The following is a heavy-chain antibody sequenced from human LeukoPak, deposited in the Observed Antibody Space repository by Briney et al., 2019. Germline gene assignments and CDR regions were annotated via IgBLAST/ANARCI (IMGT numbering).Heavy chain of an antibody. CDR2: INPNSGGT. D-gene: IGHD1-26*01. CDR3: ARDFRELLTFDY. CDR1: GYTFTSYD. V-gene: IGHV1-2*02. J-gene: IGHJ4*02. Sequence: ASVKVSCKASGYTFTSYDINWVRQAPGQGLEWMGWINPNSGGTNYAQKFQGRVTMTRDTSISTAYMELSRLRSDDTAVYYCARDFRELLTFDYWGQGTLVTVSS.